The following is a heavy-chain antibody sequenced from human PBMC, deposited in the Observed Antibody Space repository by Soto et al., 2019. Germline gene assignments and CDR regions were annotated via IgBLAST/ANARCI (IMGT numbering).Heavy chain of an antibody. J-gene: IGHJ4*02. D-gene: IGHD3-10*01. CDR1: GVIFSGSA. Sequence: GGSLRLSCAASGVIFSGSAFHWVRQASGKGPEWVGRIRNKANSYETAYSASVRGRFTISRDDSKNTAYLQMNSLKTEDTALYYCTRPSHDTSSYFQHEAYYFDFWGPGTLVTVSS. CDR2: IRNKANSYET. V-gene: IGHV3-73*01. CDR3: TRPSHDTSSYFQHEAYYFDF.